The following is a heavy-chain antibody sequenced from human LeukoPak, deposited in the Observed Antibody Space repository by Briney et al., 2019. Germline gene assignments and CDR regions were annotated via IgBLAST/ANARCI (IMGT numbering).Heavy chain of an antibody. D-gene: IGHD2-2*01. CDR1: GGSISSSSYY. CDR2: IYHTGST. J-gene: IGHJ6*03. V-gene: IGHV4-39*07. Sequence: SETLSLTCTVSGGSISSSSYYWGWIRQPPGKRLEWIGSIYHTGSTYYNPSLKSRVTISVDTSKNQFSLKLSSVTAADTAVYYCARDNQYGLPYDFYFMDVWGKGTTVTVYS. CDR3: ARDNQYGLPYDFYFMDV.